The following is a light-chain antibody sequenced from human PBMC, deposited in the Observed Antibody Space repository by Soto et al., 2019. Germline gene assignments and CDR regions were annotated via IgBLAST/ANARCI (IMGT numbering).Light chain of an antibody. CDR2: DVS. Sequence: QSALTQPPSASGSPGQSVTISCTGTSSDVGGYNYVSWYQQYPGKAPKLMIYDVSKRPPGVPDRFSGSKSGNTASLTVSGLQAEDEADYYCSSYAGSNNWVFGGGTKVTVL. CDR1: SSDVGGYNY. J-gene: IGLJ3*02. CDR3: SSYAGSNNWV. V-gene: IGLV2-8*01.